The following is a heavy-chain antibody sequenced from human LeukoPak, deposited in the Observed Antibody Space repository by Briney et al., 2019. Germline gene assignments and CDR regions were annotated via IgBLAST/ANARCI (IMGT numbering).Heavy chain of an antibody. D-gene: IGHD3-3*01. CDR1: GGSISSGGYY. J-gene: IGHJ6*02. CDR3: ARVPLITIFGVVIPHYSYSGMDA. V-gene: IGHV4-31*03. Sequence: PSQTLSLTCTVSGGSISSGGYYWSWIRQHPGKGLEWIGYIYYSGSTYYNPSLKSRVTISVDTSKNQFSLKLSSVTAADTAVYSCARVPLITIFGVVIPHYSYSGMDAGGQGPTATVS. CDR2: IYYSGST.